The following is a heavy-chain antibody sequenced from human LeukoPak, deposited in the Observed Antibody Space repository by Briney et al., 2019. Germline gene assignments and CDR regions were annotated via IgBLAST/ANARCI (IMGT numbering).Heavy chain of an antibody. D-gene: IGHD3-3*02. CDR2: IKQDGSEK. V-gene: IGHV3-7*01. CDR3: IRSMDV. J-gene: IGHJ6*02. CDR1: GFTFSNYW. Sequence: GFLRLSCAASGFTFSNYWMNWVRQAPGKGLEWVANIKQDGSEKYYVDSVKGRFTISRDNAQNSLYLQMNSLRAEDTAVYYCIRSMDVWGQGTTVTVSS.